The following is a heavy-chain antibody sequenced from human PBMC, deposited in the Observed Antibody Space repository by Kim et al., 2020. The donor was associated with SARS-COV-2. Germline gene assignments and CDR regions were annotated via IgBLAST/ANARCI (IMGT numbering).Heavy chain of an antibody. Sequence: SETLSLTCTVSGCSISSYYWSWIRQPPGKGLEWIGYIYYSGSTNYNPSLKSRVTISVDTSKNQFSLKLSSVTAADTAVYYCAGRFDYWGQGTLVTVSS. CDR3: AGRFDY. V-gene: IGHV4-59*01. CDR1: GCSISSYY. CDR2: IYYSGST. J-gene: IGHJ4*02.